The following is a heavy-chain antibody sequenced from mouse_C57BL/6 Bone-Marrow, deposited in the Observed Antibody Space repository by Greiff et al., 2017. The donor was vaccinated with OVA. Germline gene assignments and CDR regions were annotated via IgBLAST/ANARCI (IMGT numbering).Heavy chain of an antibody. D-gene: IGHD1-1*01. CDR3: ARSLITHFDV. Sequence: VQLQQSGAELVRPGTSVKVSCKASGYAFTNYLIEWVKQRPGQGLEWIGVINPRSGNTYYNEKFKGKATLTADKSSSTAYMELRSLTSEDSAVYFCARSLITHFDVWGTGTTVTVSS. J-gene: IGHJ1*03. CDR2: INPRSGNT. CDR1: GYAFTNYL. V-gene: IGHV1-54*01.